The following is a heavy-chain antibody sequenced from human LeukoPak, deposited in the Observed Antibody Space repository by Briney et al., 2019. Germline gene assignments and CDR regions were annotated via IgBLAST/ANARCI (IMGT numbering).Heavy chain of an antibody. D-gene: IGHD2-2*02. J-gene: IGHJ5*02. CDR3: ARRWGVVVPAAILGRYNWFDP. CDR2: IYYSGST. Sequence: SETLSLTCTVSGGSISSYYWSWIRQPPGKGLEWIGYIYYSGSTNYNPSLKSRVTISVDTSKNQFSLKLSSVTAADTAVYYCARRWGVVVPAAILGRYNWFDPWGQGTLVTVSS. V-gene: IGHV4-59*01. CDR1: GGSISSYY.